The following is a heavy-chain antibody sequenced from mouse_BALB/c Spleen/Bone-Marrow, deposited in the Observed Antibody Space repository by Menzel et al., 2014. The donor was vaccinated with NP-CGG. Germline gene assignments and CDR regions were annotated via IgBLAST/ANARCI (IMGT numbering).Heavy chain of an antibody. V-gene: IGHV1S137*01. D-gene: IGHD1-1*01. CDR2: ISSSYGDA. Sequence: QVQLQQSGAELVRPGVSVKISCKGSGYTFTDYAMHWVKQSHAKSLEWIGIISSSYGDATYNQKFKGKATMTVDKSSNTAYMELARLTSEDSAIYYCARGLSYYYGTSYYFYYWGQGTPLTVSS. CDR1: GYTFTDYA. J-gene: IGHJ2*01. CDR3: ARGLSYYYGTSYYFYY.